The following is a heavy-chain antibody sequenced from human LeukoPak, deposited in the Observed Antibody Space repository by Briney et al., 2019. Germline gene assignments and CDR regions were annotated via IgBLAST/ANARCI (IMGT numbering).Heavy chain of an antibody. CDR1: GYTFTNYA. Sequence: GASVKVSCKASGYTFTNYAMHWVRQAPGHRPEWMGWITAGDGDTNYSHHFQGRVTFTGDTSASTAYMELSSLTSEDTAVYYCAREGGLIFGFDFWGQGTLVTVSS. CDR2: ITAGDGDT. CDR3: AREGGLIFGFDF. J-gene: IGHJ4*02. V-gene: IGHV1-3*01. D-gene: IGHD3-16*01.